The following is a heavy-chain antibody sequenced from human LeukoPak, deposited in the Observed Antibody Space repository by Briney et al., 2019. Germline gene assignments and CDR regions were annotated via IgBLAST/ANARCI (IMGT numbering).Heavy chain of an antibody. CDR3: ARVAEAAAFDS. CDR1: GFTFSSYT. CDR2: ISGSSSYI. V-gene: IGHV3-21*06. J-gene: IGHJ4*02. Sequence: PGGSLRLSCAASGFTFSSYTMKWVRQAPGKGLEWVSSISGSSSYIYYADSMRGRFTISRDNAKNSLYLQMNSLKPEDTAVYYCARVAEAAAFDSWGQGTLVTVSS. D-gene: IGHD6-13*01.